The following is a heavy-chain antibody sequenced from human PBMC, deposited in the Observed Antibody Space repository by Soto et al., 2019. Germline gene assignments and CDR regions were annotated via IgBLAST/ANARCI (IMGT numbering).Heavy chain of an antibody. CDR1: GFTFSSYA. CDR2: ISGSGGST. D-gene: IGHD5-18*01. V-gene: IGHV3-23*01. CDR3: ARSSYGYIFYFDY. J-gene: IGHJ4*02. Sequence: EMQLLESGGGLVQPGGSLRLSCAASGFTFSSYAMSWVRQAPGKGLEWVSAISGSGGSTYYADSVKGRFTISRDNSKNTLYLQMNSLRAEDTAVYYCARSSYGYIFYFDYWGQGTLVTVSS.